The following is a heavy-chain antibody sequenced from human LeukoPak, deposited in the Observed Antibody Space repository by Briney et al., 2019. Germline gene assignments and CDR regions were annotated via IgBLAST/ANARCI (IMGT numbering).Heavy chain of an antibody. CDR2: VDAAHSDT. CDR3: ARPGDPDLAGYIQH. J-gene: IGHJ1*01. Sequence: ESLKISCKGSGYSFTSYWITWVRQMPAQGLELIGVVDAAHSDTRYSQSFPGQVTISADKSIKTAYLQWNNLKASHSAMYSCARPGDPDLAGYIQHWGQGTLVTVSS. CDR1: GYSFTSYW. V-gene: IGHV5-51*01. D-gene: IGHD1-14*01.